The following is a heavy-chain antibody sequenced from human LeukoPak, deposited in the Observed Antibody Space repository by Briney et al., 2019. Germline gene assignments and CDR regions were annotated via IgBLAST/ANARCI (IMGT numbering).Heavy chain of an antibody. Sequence: GGSLRLSCAASGFTFSSYGMHWVRQAPGKGLEWVAFIRYDGSNKYYADCVKGRFTISRDNSKNTLYLQMNSLRAEDTAVYYCAKDTETSSGWYGVGYWGQGTLVTVSS. CDR2: IRYDGSNK. CDR1: GFTFSSYG. CDR3: AKDTETSSGWYGVGY. J-gene: IGHJ4*02. D-gene: IGHD6-19*01. V-gene: IGHV3-30*02.